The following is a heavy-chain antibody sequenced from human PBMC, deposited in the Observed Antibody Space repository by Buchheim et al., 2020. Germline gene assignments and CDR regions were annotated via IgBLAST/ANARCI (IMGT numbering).Heavy chain of an antibody. CDR1: GYTFTNYN. CDR3: ARDGSSSSFGY. J-gene: IGHJ4*02. Sequence: QVQLVQSGAEVQKPGASVKVSCKTSGYTFTNYNIHWVRQAPGQGLEWMGIIYPTGGSTSYTPKFQGRVNMTRDTSTSNGVMELSSVRSDDTAVYYCARDGSSSSFGYWGQGTL. D-gene: IGHD6-6*01. V-gene: IGHV1-46*01. CDR2: IYPTGGST.